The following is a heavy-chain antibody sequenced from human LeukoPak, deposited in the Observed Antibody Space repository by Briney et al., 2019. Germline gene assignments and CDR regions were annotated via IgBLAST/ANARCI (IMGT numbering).Heavy chain of an antibody. CDR1: GFTFSSYA. Sequence: PGRSLRLSCAASGFTFSSYAMHWVRQAPGKGLEWVAVISYDGSNKYYADSVKGRFTISRDNSKNTLYLQMNSLRAEDTAVYYCAKEGGASGYYPPTFDYWGQGTLVTVSS. D-gene: IGHD3-22*01. J-gene: IGHJ4*02. CDR3: AKEGGASGYYPPTFDY. V-gene: IGHV3-30-3*01. CDR2: ISYDGSNK.